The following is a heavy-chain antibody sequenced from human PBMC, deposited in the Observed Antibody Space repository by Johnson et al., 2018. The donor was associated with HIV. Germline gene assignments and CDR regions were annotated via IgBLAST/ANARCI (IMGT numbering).Heavy chain of an antibody. J-gene: IGHJ3*02. CDR2: ISYDGSNK. Sequence: VQLVESGGGVVQPGRSLRLSCAASGFTFSNYGMNWVRQAPGKGLEWVAVISYDGSNKYYADSVKGRFTISRDNSKNTLYLQMNSLRAEDTAMYYCARSQGSGEGAFDIWGQGTMVTVS. CDR3: ARSQGSGEGAFDI. D-gene: IGHD2-21*01. V-gene: IGHV3-30*03. CDR1: GFTFSNYG.